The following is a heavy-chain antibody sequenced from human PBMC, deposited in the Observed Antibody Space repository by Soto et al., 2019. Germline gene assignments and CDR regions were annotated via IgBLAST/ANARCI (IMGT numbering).Heavy chain of an antibody. CDR2: INHSGST. CDR1: GGSFSGYY. D-gene: IGHD3-16*02. J-gene: IGHJ4*02. Sequence: QVQLQQWGAGLLKPSETLSLTCAVYGGSFSGYYWSWIRQPPGKGLEWIGEINHSGSTNYNPSLTSRVTISVDTSKNQFSLKLSSVTAADPAVYYCARGDRVDYDYIWGSYRSYYFDYWGQGTLVTVSS. V-gene: IGHV4-34*01. CDR3: ARGDRVDYDYIWGSYRSYYFDY.